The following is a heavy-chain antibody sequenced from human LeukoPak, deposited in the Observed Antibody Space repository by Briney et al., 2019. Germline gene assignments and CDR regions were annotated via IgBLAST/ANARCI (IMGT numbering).Heavy chain of an antibody. J-gene: IGHJ5*02. CDR2: ISSSGSTI. Sequence: GGSLRLSCAASGFTFSSYEMNWVRQAPGKGLEWVSYISSSGSTIYYADSVKGRFTISRDNAKNSLYLQMNSLRAEDTAVYYCARDEGVTTFDPWGQGTLVTVS. V-gene: IGHV3-48*03. D-gene: IGHD3-22*01. CDR3: ARDEGVTTFDP. CDR1: GFTFSSYE.